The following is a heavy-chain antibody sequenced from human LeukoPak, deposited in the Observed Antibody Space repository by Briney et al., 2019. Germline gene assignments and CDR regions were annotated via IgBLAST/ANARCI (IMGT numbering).Heavy chain of an antibody. J-gene: IGHJ4*02. V-gene: IGHV3-53*01. CDR1: GFTVSSTY. D-gene: IGHD1-26*01. CDR2: IYSGGNI. Sequence: GGSLRLSCAASGFTVSSTYMSWVRQAPGKGLEWVSVIYSGGNIYYIDSVKGRFTISRDTSKNSLYLQLNSLRDEDTAVYYCAPHRDGSYPFDYWGQGTLVTVSS. CDR3: APHRDGSYPFDY.